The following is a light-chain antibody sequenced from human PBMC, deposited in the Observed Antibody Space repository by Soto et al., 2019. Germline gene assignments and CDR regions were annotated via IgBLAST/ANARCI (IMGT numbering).Light chain of an antibody. Sequence: EIVLTQSPGTLSLSPGERATLSCRASQSVSSAYLAWYQHKPGQPPTLLLYAASSRVTGIPDRFSGSGSATDFTLTISSLEPEDFAVYYCQQYGSSSTWTFGQGTKVEIK. CDR2: AAS. CDR3: QQYGSSSTWT. J-gene: IGKJ1*01. CDR1: QSVSSAY. V-gene: IGKV3-20*01.